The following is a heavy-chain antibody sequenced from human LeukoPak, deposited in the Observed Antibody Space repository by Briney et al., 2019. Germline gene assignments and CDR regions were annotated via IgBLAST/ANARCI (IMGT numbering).Heavy chain of an antibody. CDR3: AKELITTVRDGTADYYYYGMDV. V-gene: IGHV3-11*01. Sequence: GGSLRLSCAASGFTFSDYYMGWIRQAPGKGLEWVSHISSGGSSMFYADSVKGRFTISRDNAKNSLYLQMNSLRAEDTALYYCAKELITTVRDGTADYYYYGMDVWGQGTTVTVSS. D-gene: IGHD4-17*01. J-gene: IGHJ6*02. CDR1: GFTFSDYY. CDR2: ISSGGSSM.